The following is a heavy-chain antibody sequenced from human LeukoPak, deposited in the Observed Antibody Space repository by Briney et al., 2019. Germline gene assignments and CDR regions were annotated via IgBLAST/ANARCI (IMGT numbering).Heavy chain of an antibody. CDR2: IYSGRTF. J-gene: IGHJ5*01. V-gene: IGHV4-39*01. CDR3: VRHDGRGGATMGAFDS. D-gene: IGHD5-12*01. CDR1: AASISSSNHH. Sequence: SETLSLTCTISAASISSSNHHWGWIRQSQGKGLEWIGSIYSGRTFYYNPSLNSRVNISVVTSDQFTLQLNSVTAADTAVYYCVRHDGRGGATMGAFDSWGQGSLVTVSS.